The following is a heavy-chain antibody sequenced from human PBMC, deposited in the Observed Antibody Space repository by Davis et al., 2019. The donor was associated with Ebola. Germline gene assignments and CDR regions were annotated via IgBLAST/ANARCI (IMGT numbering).Heavy chain of an antibody. CDR2: IYYSGST. CDR1: GGSISSSSYY. D-gene: IGHD5-12*01. J-gene: IGHJ5*02. V-gene: IGHV4-39*01. CDR3: ARGRGYSWFDP. Sequence: SETLSLTCTVSGGSISSSSYYWGWIRQPPGKGLEWIGSIYYSGSTYYNPSLKSRVTISVDTSKNQFSLKLSSVTAADTAVYYCARGRGYSWFDPWGQGTLVTVSS.